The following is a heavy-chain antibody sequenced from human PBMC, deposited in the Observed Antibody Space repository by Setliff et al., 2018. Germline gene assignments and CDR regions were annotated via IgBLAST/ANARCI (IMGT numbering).Heavy chain of an antibody. CDR1: GGTFSSYG. J-gene: IGHJ6*03. Sequence: SVKVSCKASGGTFSSYGISWVRQAPGQGLEWMGGTIPIFGTTNYAQKFQGRVTIITDESTTTAYMELSSLRSDDTAVYYCAREGVDSRSSTDYRYYMDVWGKGTTVTVPS. CDR3: AREGVDSRSSTDYRYYMDV. D-gene: IGHD3-22*01. V-gene: IGHV1-69*05. CDR2: TIPIFGTT.